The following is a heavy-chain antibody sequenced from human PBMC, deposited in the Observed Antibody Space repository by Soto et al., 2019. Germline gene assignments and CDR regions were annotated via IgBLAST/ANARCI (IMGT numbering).Heavy chain of an antibody. CDR3: ALGTGYSWVDY. Sequence: QITLKESGPTLVKPTQTLTLTCTFSGFSLSTSGVGVGWIRQPPGKALEWLALIYWDDDKRYSPSLKSRITITKDTSKNQVVLTMTNMDPVDTAAYYCALGTGYSWVDYWGQGTLVTVSS. V-gene: IGHV2-5*02. CDR1: GFSLSTSGVG. D-gene: IGHD5-18*01. CDR2: IYWDDDK. J-gene: IGHJ4*02.